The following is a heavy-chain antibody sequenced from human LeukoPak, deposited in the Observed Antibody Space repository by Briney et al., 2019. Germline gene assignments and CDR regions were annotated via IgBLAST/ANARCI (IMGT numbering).Heavy chain of an antibody. V-gene: IGHV4-38-2*01. CDR1: GYSISSDFY. Sequence: PSETLSLTCAVSGYSISSDFYWGWVRQPPGKGLEWLGTIFHSGSTYYNPSLKSRGTISVDTSKNQFSLKLYYVTAADTAVYYCARHCQWGLIPWTFDIWGQGTMVTASS. CDR3: ARHCQWGLIPWTFDI. J-gene: IGHJ3*02. D-gene: IGHD3-16*01. CDR2: IFHSGST.